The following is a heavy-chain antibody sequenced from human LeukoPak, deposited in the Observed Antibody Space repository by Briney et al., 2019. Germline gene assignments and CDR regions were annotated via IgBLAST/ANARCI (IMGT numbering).Heavy chain of an antibody. D-gene: IGHD2-2*01. CDR1: GGSFSGYY. J-gene: IGHJ5*02. V-gene: IGHV4-34*01. CDR3: ARGGFFPAAFNWFDP. CDR2: INHSGST. Sequence: SETLSLTCAVYGGSFSGYYWSWIRQPPGKGLEWIGEINHSGSTNYNPSLKSRVTISVDTSKNQFSLKLSSVTAADTAVYYCARGGFFPAAFNWFDPWGQGTLVTVSS.